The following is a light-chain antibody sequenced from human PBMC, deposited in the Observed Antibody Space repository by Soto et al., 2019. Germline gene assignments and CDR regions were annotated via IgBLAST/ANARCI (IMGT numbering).Light chain of an antibody. CDR3: SSYTSSSGV. V-gene: IGLV2-14*01. CDR2: EVS. Sequence: QSVLTQPASVSGSPGQSITISCTGTSSDVGGYNYVSWYQQHPGKAPKLMIYEVSNRPSGVSNRFSGSKSGYTASLTISGLQAEDEADYYCSSYTSSSGVFGGGTQLTVL. CDR1: SSDVGGYNY. J-gene: IGLJ3*02.